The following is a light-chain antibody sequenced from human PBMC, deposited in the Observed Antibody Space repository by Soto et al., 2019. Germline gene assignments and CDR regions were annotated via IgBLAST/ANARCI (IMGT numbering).Light chain of an antibody. CDR2: AAS. V-gene: IGKV1D-12*01. CDR3: LQANSFPRT. CDR1: QAISTW. J-gene: IGKJ1*01. Sequence: DLQMTQSPSSVSASVGDRVTITCRASQAISTWLAWYQQKPGKAPKLLIYAASNLQTGVPSMFSGSVSGTDFPLTISSLQPEDFATYYCLQANSFPRTFGQGTKVEIK.